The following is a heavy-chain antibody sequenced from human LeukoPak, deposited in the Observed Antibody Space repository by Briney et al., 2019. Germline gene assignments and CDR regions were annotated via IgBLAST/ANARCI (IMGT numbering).Heavy chain of an antibody. D-gene: IGHD2-2*01. J-gene: IGHJ4*02. Sequence: GGSLRLSCAASGFTFSSSAMRWVRQAPGKGLEWVSSITGSGSETFYADSVKGRFTISRDNSKNTLYLLMNSLRAEDTAIYFCAIGESQPNYYFGYWGPGTLVTVSS. CDR3: AIGESQPNYYFGY. CDR1: GFTFSSSA. V-gene: IGHV3-23*01. CDR2: ITGSGSET.